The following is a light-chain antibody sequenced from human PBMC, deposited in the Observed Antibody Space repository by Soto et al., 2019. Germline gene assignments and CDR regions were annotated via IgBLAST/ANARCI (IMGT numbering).Light chain of an antibody. CDR2: EVS. CDR1: SSDVGSY. Sequence: SSLTHPSSFSWSPGQSITISCTGTSSDVGSYVSWYQQHPDKAPKLMIYEVSNRPSGVSNRFSGSKSGNTASLTISGLQAEDEADYYCSSHASSSTLYVFGTGTKVTVL. V-gene: IGLV2-14*01. J-gene: IGLJ1*01. CDR3: SSHASSSTLYV.